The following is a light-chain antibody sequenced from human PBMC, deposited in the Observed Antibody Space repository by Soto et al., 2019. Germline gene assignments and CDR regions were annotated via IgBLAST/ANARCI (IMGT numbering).Light chain of an antibody. Sequence: EIVLTQSPATLSLSPGERDTLSCRASPSVTNFLAWYQQKPGQATSLIIYGAFNRATGIPARFSGSGSGTDFTLTISGLEPEDYSIKYVQQRNIWPPVTFGQGTRLEIK. CDR3: QQRNIWPPVT. CDR2: GAF. J-gene: IGKJ5*01. CDR1: PSVTNF. V-gene: IGKV3-11*01.